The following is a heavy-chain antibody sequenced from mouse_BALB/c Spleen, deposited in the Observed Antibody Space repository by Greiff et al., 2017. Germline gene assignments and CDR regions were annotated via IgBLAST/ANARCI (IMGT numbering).Heavy chain of an antibody. V-gene: IGHV2-9*02. CDR1: GFSLTSYG. Sequence: QVQLQQSGPGLVAPSQSLSITCTVSGFSLTSYGVHWVRQPPGKGLEWLGVIWAGGSTNYNSALMSRLSISKDNSKSQVFLKMNSLQTDDTAMYYCASGKTTTVGAYWGQGTLVTVSA. CDR3: ASGKTTTVGAY. D-gene: IGHD1-1*01. J-gene: IGHJ3*01. CDR2: IWAGGST.